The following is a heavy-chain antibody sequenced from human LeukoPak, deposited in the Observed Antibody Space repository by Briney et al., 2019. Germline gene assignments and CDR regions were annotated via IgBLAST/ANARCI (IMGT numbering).Heavy chain of an antibody. CDR3: ARGINSGYDYPLDY. D-gene: IGHD5-12*01. CDR2: TYYRSKWNN. J-gene: IGHJ4*02. Sequence: SQTLSLTCALSGDSVSSNNVAWNWVRQSPSRGLEWLGRTYYRSKWNNDYAVSVKSRITIDPDTSNNQFSLHLTSVIPEDTAVYYCARGINSGYDYPLDYWGRGTLVTVSS. V-gene: IGHV6-1*01. CDR1: GDSVSSNNVA.